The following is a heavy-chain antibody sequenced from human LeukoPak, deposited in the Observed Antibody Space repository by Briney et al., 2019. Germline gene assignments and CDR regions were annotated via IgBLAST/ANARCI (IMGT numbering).Heavy chain of an antibody. V-gene: IGHV4-30-2*01. CDR3: ARDRPGGSSLDY. Sequence: SQTLSLTCTVSGGSISSGGYYWSWIRQPPGKGLEWIGYIYHSGSTYYNPSLKSRVTISVDRSKNQFSLKLSSVTAADTAVYYCARDRPGGSSLDYWGQGILVTVSA. CDR2: IYHSGST. CDR1: GGSISSGGYY. J-gene: IGHJ4*02. D-gene: IGHD6-13*01.